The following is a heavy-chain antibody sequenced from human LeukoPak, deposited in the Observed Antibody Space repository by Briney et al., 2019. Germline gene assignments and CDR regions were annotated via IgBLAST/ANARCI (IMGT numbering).Heavy chain of an antibody. CDR3: ARAYSGWAPVFDY. J-gene: IGHJ4*02. V-gene: IGHV3-21*01. CDR1: GFTFSSYS. D-gene: IGHD6-19*01. Sequence: PGGSLRLSCAASGFTFSSYSMNWVRQAPGKGLEWVSSISSSSSYIYYADSVKGRFTISRDNAKNSLYLQMNSPRAEDTAVYYCARAYSGWAPVFDYWGQGTLVTVSS. CDR2: ISSSSSYI.